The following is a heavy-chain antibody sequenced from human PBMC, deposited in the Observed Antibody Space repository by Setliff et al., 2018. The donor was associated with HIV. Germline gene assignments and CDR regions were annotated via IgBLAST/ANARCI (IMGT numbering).Heavy chain of an antibody. Sequence: APVKVSCKTSGYIFDAYAITWVRQAPGQGLEWMGWISPYNGDINYAQKVQGRVTVTIDTSATTAYMELRSLTPDDTAVYYCARGPKLMIPTSNWFDSWGQGTPVTVSS. CDR1: GYIFDAYA. CDR3: ARGPKLMIPTSNWFDS. D-gene: IGHD3-22*01. V-gene: IGHV1-18*01. CDR2: ISPYNGDI. J-gene: IGHJ5*01.